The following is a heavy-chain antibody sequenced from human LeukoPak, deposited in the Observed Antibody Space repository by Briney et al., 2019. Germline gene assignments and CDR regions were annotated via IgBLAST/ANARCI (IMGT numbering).Heavy chain of an antibody. V-gene: IGHV4-59*08. D-gene: IGHD3-3*01. CDR2: IYNSGST. J-gene: IGHJ4*02. CDR3: AIQIRGFDY. CDR1: GGFSGSYY. Sequence: SETLSLTCSVSGGFSGSYYWSWIRQPPGKGLEWIGYIYNSGSTNYNPSLKSRVTISVDTSKNQFSLKLNSVTAADTAVYYCAIQIRGFDYWGQGALVTVSS.